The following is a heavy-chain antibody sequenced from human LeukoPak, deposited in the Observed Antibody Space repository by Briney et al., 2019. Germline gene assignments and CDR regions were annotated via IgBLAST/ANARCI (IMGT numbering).Heavy chain of an antibody. V-gene: IGHV3-33*01. D-gene: IGHD4-17*01. CDR3: ARDEGAVTTEGWFDP. CDR1: GFTFSSYG. J-gene: IGHJ5*02. Sequence: QPGRSLRLSCAASGFTFSSYGMHWVRQAPGKGLEWVAVIWYDGSNKYYADSVKGRFTISRDNSKNTPYLQMNSLRAEDTAVYYCARDEGAVTTEGWFDPWGQGTLVTVSS. CDR2: IWYDGSNK.